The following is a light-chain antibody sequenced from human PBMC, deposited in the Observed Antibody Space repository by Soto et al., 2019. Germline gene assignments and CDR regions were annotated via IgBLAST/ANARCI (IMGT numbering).Light chain of an antibody. V-gene: IGLV2-14*01. Sequence: QSALTQPASVSGSPGQSITISCTGTSSDVGGYNYVSWYQQHPGKDPKLMIYDVSNRPSGVSNRFSGSKSGNTASLTISGLQAEDKADYYCSSYTSSSTLVFGTGTKLTVL. CDR2: DVS. J-gene: IGLJ1*01. CDR1: SSDVGGYNY. CDR3: SSYTSSSTLV.